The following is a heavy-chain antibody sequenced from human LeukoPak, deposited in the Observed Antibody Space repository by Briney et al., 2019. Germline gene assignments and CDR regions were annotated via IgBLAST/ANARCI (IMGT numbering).Heavy chain of an antibody. D-gene: IGHD3-22*01. J-gene: IGHJ4*02. V-gene: IGHV4-39*01. Sequence: SETLSLTCTVSGGSISSSSYYWGWIRQPPGKGLEWIGSIYYSGSTYYNPSLKSRVTISVDTSKNQFSLKLSSVTAADTALYYCARLFGGTYYYDSSGYYFHDYWGQGTLVTVSS. CDR1: GGSISSSSYY. CDR2: IYYSGST. CDR3: ARLFGGTYYYDSSGYYFHDY.